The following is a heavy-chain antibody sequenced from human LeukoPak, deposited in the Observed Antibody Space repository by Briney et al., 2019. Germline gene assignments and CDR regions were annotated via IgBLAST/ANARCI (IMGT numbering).Heavy chain of an antibody. V-gene: IGHV3-23*01. Sequence: GGSLRLSCAASGFTFSNYAMTWVRQAPGKGLEWVSAISGSGGSTHYADSVKGRFTISRDNSKNTLYLQMNSLRAEDTAVYYCAKDLSSSTPRSRFDYWGQGTLVTVSS. CDR3: AKDLSSSTPRSRFDY. CDR1: GFTFSNYA. J-gene: IGHJ4*02. CDR2: ISGSGGST. D-gene: IGHD2-2*01.